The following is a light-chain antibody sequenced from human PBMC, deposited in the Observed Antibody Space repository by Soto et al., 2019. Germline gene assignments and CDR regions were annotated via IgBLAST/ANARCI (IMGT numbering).Light chain of an antibody. CDR2: EVS. CDR1: SSDVGGYHY. CDR3: SSYTSSSTRV. Sequence: QSALTQPASVSGSPGQSITICCTGTSSDVGGYHYVSWYQQHPGKAPKRMIYEVSNRPSGVSNRFSGSKSCNTASLTISGLQAEDEADYYCSSYTSSSTRVFGGGTQLTVL. J-gene: IGLJ3*02. V-gene: IGLV2-14*01.